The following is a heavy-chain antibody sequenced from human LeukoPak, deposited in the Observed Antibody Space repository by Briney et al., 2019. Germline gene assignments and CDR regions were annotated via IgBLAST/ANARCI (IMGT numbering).Heavy chain of an antibody. CDR2: ISTSGSTI. D-gene: IGHD5-24*01. J-gene: IGHJ4*02. Sequence: GGSLRLSCAASGFTFSDYYMSWIRQAPGKGLEWISYISTSGSTICYADSVKGRFTISRDNAKNSLYLQMNSLRAEDTAMYYCARDGDGYNYKLDYWGQGTLVTVSS. V-gene: IGHV3-11*01. CDR1: GFTFSDYY. CDR3: ARDGDGYNYKLDY.